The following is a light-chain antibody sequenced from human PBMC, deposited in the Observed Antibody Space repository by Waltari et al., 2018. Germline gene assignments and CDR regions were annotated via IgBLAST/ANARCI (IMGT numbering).Light chain of an antibody. CDR1: QSVDSK. V-gene: IGKV3-15*01. CDR3: QQHGDWPPT. Sequence: EVLLTQSPATLSVSPGERVTLSCRASQSVDSKLAWYQQKPGQAPRLLISYASSRATNVPARFIGSGSGAEFTLTISSLESKDSAVYSCQQHGDWPPTFGQGTKVEIQ. J-gene: IGKJ1*01. CDR2: YAS.